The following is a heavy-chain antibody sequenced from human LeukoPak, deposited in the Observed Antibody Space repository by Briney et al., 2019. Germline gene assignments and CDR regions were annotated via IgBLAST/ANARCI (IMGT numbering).Heavy chain of an antibody. CDR3: ARHVGVRYYYGSGSYYFDY. J-gene: IGHJ4*02. D-gene: IGHD3-10*01. CDR1: NYSLSSAYY. V-gene: IGHV4-38-2*02. CDR2: IAHGGRP. Sequence: PSETLSLTCTVSNYSLSSAYYWGWIRQPPGKGLEWIGSIAHGGRPYYNPSLKSRVTISVDTSKNQFSLKLSSVTAADTAVYYCARHVGVRYYYGSGSYYFDYWGQGTLVTVSS.